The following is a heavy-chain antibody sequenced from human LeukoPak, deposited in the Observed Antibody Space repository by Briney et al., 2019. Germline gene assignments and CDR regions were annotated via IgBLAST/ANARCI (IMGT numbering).Heavy chain of an antibody. CDR1: SGSISSSTW. CDR2: INHSGST. CDR3: ALGYNDIWEL. D-gene: IGHD5-24*01. J-gene: IGHJ4*02. Sequence: SETLSLTCAVSSGSISSSTWWSWVRQPPGKGLEWIGDINHSGSTHYTPSLKPRVTISVDTSDNKFSPKMISVTAADAAVYYCALGYNDIWELWGRGTLVTVSS. V-gene: IGHV4-4*02.